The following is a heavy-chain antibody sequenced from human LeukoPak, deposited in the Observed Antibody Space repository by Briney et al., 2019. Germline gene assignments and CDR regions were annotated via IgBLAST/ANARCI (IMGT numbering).Heavy chain of an antibody. D-gene: IGHD6-6*01. CDR2: ISYDGGST. CDR1: GFTFSTYA. J-gene: IGHJ4*02. CDR3: AKIEGSSSYHFDY. Sequence: GRSLRLSCAASGFTFSTYAMHWVRQAPGKGLEWVAIISYDGGSTSYADSVKGRFTISRDNSKNTLYLQMSSLRTEDTAVYYCAKIEGSSSYHFDYWGQGTLVTVSS. V-gene: IGHV3-30*18.